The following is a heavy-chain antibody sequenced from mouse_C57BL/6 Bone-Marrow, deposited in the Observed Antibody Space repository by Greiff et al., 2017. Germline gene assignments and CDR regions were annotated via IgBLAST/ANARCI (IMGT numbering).Heavy chain of an antibody. D-gene: IGHD1-1*01. CDR1: GFNIKDDY. V-gene: IGHV14-4*01. CDR3: TTLDYYGSEAWWAY. Sequence: VQLQQSGAELVRPGASVKLSCTASGFNIKDDYMHWVQQSPEQGLEWIGWIDPENGDTAYASKFQGTAPITADTSSNTADLQLSSLTSEDTAVYYCTTLDYYGSEAWWAYWGQGTLVTVSA. CDR2: IDPENGDT. J-gene: IGHJ3*01.